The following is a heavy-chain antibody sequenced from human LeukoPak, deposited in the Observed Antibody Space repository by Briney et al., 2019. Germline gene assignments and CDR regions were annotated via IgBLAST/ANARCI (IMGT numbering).Heavy chain of an antibody. CDR2: ISGGSSYI. CDR1: EFTFTSYT. D-gene: IGHD3-16*01. Sequence: GGSLRRSCSASEFTFTSYTMNWVRQAPGKGLEWVSSISGGSSYIYYADSLKGRFTISRDNAKNSLYLQMNSLRAEDTAMYYCARDLTYDYVWGGAFDIWGQGTMVTVSS. J-gene: IGHJ3*02. CDR3: ARDLTYDYVWGGAFDI. V-gene: IGHV3-21*01.